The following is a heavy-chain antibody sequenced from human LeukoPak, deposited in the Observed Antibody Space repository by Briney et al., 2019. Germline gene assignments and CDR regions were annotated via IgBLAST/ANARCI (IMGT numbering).Heavy chain of an antibody. CDR1: GFTFSSYA. V-gene: IGHV3-30-3*01. D-gene: IGHD6-6*01. Sequence: GGSLRLSCAASGFTFSSYAMHWVCQAPGKGLEWVAVISYDGSNKYYADSVKGRFTISRDNSKNTLYLQMNSLRAEDTAVYYCAREYSSSSGVNYFDYWGQGTLVTVSS. CDR3: AREYSSSSGVNYFDY. J-gene: IGHJ4*02. CDR2: ISYDGSNK.